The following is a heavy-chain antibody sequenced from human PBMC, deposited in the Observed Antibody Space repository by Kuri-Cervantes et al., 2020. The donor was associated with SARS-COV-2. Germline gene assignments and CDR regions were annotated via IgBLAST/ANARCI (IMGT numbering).Heavy chain of an antibody. J-gene: IGHJ3*02. CDR3: ARESGRYYYDSSAYFVHAFDI. CDR1: GFTFSSYS. V-gene: IGHV4-34*01. D-gene: IGHD3-22*01. CDR2: INHSGST. Sequence: SCAASGFTFSSYSMNWVRQPPGKGLEWIGEINHSGSTNYNPSLKSRVTVSVDTSKNQFSLKLSSVTAADTAVYYCARESGRYYYDSSAYFVHAFDIWGQGTMVTVSS.